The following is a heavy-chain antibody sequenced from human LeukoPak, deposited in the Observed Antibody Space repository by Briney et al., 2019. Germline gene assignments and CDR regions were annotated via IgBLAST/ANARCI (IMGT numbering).Heavy chain of an antibody. CDR2: ISSSSYI. D-gene: IGHD4-17*01. Sequence: GGSLRLSCAASGFTFSSYSMNWVRQAPGKGLEWVSSISSSSYIYYADSVKGRFTISRDNAKNSLYLQMNSLRAEDTAVYYCARDREGDYGDFYFDYWGQGTLVTVSS. J-gene: IGHJ4*02. CDR3: ARDREGDYGDFYFDY. V-gene: IGHV3-21*01. CDR1: GFTFSSYS.